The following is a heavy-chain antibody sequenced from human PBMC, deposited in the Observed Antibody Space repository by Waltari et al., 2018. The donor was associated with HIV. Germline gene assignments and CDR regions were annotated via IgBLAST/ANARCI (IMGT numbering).Heavy chain of an antibody. CDR2: IYYSGST. D-gene: IGHD2-15*01. Sequence: QLQLQESGPGLVKPSETLSLTCTVSGGSISSSSYYWGWIRQPPGKGLEWIGSIYYSGSTYDNPSLKSRVTISVDTSKTQFSLKLSSVTAADTAVYYCARQLALVVRSGENWFDPWGQGTLVTVSS. V-gene: IGHV4-39*01. CDR3: ARQLALVVRSGENWFDP. CDR1: GGSISSSSYY. J-gene: IGHJ5*02.